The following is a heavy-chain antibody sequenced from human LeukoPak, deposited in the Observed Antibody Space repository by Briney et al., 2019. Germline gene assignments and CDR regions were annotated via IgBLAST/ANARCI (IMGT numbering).Heavy chain of an antibody. V-gene: IGHV4-39*01. D-gene: IGHD1-1*01. CDR2: FYYSGST. J-gene: IGHJ5*02. CDR3: AASKLEPRGWFDP. CDR1: GGSISTRSYC. Sequence: PSETLSLTCTVSGGSISTRSYCWGWIRQPPGKGLECIGSFYYSGSTYYNPSLRSRVTISVDTSKTQFSLKVSSVTAADTAVYYCAASKLEPRGWFDPWGQGILVTVSS.